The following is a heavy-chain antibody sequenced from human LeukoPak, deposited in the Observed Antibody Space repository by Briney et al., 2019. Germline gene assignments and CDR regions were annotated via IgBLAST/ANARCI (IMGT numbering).Heavy chain of an antibody. J-gene: IGHJ4*02. CDR3: ATSSGGSDHDYFDY. CDR2: IWYDGSKK. CDR1: GLPFNTYG. V-gene: IGHV3-33*01. D-gene: IGHD1-26*01. Sequence: GGSLRLSCAVSGLPFNTYGMHWVRQAPGKGLEWVAVIWYDGSKKYYADSVKGRFTISRDNSKNMLYLQMSSLSAEDTAVYYCATSSGGSDHDYFDYWGQGTLVTVSS.